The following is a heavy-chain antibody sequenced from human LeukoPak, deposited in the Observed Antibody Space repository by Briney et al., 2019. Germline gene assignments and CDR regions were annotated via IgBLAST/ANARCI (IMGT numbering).Heavy chain of an antibody. V-gene: IGHV3-33*01. D-gene: IGHD4-23*01. Sequence: GRSLRLSCAASGFTFSSYGMHWVRQAPGKGLEWVAVIWYDGSNKYYADSVKGRFTISRDNSKNTLYLQMNSLRAEDTAVCYCAREPNGGPYGMDDWGQGTTVTVSS. CDR3: AREPNGGPYGMDD. CDR1: GFTFSSYG. CDR2: IWYDGSNK. J-gene: IGHJ6*02.